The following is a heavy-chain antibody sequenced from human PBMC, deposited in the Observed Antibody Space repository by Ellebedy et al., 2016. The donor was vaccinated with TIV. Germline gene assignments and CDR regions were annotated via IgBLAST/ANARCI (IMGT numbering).Heavy chain of an antibody. D-gene: IGHD4-17*01. CDR1: GGSISSGGYS. J-gene: IGHJ3*02. CDR3: ARRQAYDDFEYTFDI. CDR2: IYHSGST. V-gene: IGHV4-30-2*01. Sequence: MPSETLSLTCAVSGGSISSGGYSWSWIRQPPGKGLEWIGYIYHSGSTYYNPSLKSRVTISVDRSKNQFSLKLSSVIAADTAVYYCARRQAYDDFEYTFDIWGQGTMVTVSS.